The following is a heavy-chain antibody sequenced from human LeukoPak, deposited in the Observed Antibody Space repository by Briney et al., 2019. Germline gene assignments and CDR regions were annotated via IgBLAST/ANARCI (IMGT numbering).Heavy chain of an antibody. V-gene: IGHV4-59*01. CDR2: IYYSGST. D-gene: IGHD3-22*01. CDR1: GGSLSSYY. CDR3: ARDLDRSGYYLDY. Sequence: DPSETLSLTCTVSGGSLSSYYWSWLRQPPGKGLEYIGYIYYSGSTNYNPSLKSRVTISVDTSKNQFSLKLTSVTAAGTAVYFCARDLDRSGYYLDYWGQGTLVTVSS. J-gene: IGHJ4*02.